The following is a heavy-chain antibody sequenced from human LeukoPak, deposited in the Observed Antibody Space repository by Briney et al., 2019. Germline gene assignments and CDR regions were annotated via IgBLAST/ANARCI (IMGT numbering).Heavy chain of an antibody. D-gene: IGHD2-15*01. V-gene: IGHV1-18*01. CDR2: ISAYNSNT. J-gene: IGHJ5*02. CDR1: GYTFTSYG. Sequence: ASVKVSCKASGYTFTSYGISWVRQAPGQGLEWMGWISAYNSNTNYAQKLQGRVTMTTDTSTSTAYMELRSLRSDDTAVYYCARDIGCSGGSCYQRRRWFDPWGQGTLVTVSS. CDR3: ARDIGCSGGSCYQRRRWFDP.